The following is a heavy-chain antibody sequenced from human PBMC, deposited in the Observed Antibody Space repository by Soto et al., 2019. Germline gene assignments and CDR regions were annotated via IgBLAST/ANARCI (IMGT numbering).Heavy chain of an antibody. Sequence: TLSLTCTVSGGSINTNGYYWSWIRQHPGKGLEWIGHIYNSGSTYYNPSLKSRVTISVDTSKNQFSLKLNSVTAADTAVYYCARSVFPWGQGTLVTVSS. CDR3: ARSVFP. CDR1: GGSINTNGYY. J-gene: IGHJ5*02. CDR2: IYNSGST. V-gene: IGHV4-31*03.